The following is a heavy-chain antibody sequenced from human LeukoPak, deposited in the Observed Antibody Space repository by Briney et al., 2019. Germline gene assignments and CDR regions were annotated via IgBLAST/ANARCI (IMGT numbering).Heavy chain of an antibody. CDR1: GYTLTELS. D-gene: IGHD2-21*02. CDR2: FEPEDGET. J-gene: IGHJ3*02. CDR3: ATGVTFNPHAFDI. Sequence: ASVKVSCKVSGYTLTELSMHWVRQAPGKGLEWMGGFEPEDGETIYAQKFQGRVTMTEDTSTDTAYMELSSLRSEDTAVCYCATGVTFNPHAFDIWGQGTMVTVSS. V-gene: IGHV1-24*01.